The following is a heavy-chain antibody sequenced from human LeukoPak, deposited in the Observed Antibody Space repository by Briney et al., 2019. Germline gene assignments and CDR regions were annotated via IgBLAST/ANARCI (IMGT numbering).Heavy chain of an antibody. D-gene: IGHD6-13*01. J-gene: IGHJ5*02. V-gene: IGHV4-61*02. Sequence: PSETLSLTCTVSGGSISSGSDYWSWIRQPAGKGLEWLGRIYTSGSTNYNPSLKSRVTISVDTSKNQFSLKLSSVTAADTAVYYCARDLGIIAAAGPWFDPWGQGTLVTVSS. CDR2: IYTSGST. CDR1: GGSISSGSDY. CDR3: ARDLGIIAAAGPWFDP.